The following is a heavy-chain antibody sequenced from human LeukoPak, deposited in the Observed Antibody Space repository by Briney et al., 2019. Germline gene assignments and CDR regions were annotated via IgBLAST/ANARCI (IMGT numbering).Heavy chain of an antibody. CDR2: INRDGSAK. V-gene: IGHV3-7*04. J-gene: IGHJ4*02. CDR3: ARVPATVKADY. CDR1: RFTFSNFN. Sequence: PGGSLRLSCSASRFTFSNFNMHWVRQAPGKGLEWVANINRDGSAKYYVASVEARFTIARDNAKNSLLLHMNGLRAEDTALYYCARVPATVKADYWGQGTLVTVSS. D-gene: IGHD4-17*01.